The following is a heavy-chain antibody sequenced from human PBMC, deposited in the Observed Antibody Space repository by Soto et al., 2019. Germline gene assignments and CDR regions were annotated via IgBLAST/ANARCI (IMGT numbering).Heavy chain of an antibody. V-gene: IGHV3-11*01. Sequence: LRLSCAASGFTLNDFHMNWIRQAPGQGLEWLCYVSSSGTSIYYADSVKGRFTISRDTAKNSLYLQMNSLRVEDTAVYYCAREEVPGGYYYYGMGVWGQGTTVTVSS. J-gene: IGHJ6*02. CDR2: VSSSGTSI. D-gene: IGHD2-15*01. CDR1: GFTLNDFH. CDR3: AREEVPGGYYYYGMGV.